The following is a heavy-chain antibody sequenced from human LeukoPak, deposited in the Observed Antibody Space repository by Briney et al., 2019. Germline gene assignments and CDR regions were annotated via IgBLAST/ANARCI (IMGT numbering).Heavy chain of an antibody. V-gene: IGHV3-7*01. J-gene: IGHJ4*02. Sequence: GGSLRLSCAASGFTFSSFWMSWVRQGPGKGLEWVANIKEDGSEKYYVDSVKGRFTISRDNAKNSLYLQMNSLRAEDTAVYYCARGGMDYYDSSGYYYVSYFDYWGQGTLVTVSS. CDR3: ARGGMDYYDSSGYYYVSYFDY. CDR2: IKEDGSEK. D-gene: IGHD3-22*01. CDR1: GFTFSSFW.